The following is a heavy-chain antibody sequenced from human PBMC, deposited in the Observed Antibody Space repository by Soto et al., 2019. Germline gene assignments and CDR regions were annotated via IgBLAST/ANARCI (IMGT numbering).Heavy chain of an antibody. V-gene: IGHV3-23*01. Sequence: GGSLRLSCAASGFTFSSYAMSWVRQAPGKGLEWVSAISGSGGSTYYADSVKGRFTISRDNSKNTLYLQMNSLRAEDTAVYYCASRSQGTYYYGSGTFDYWGQGTLVTVSS. CDR3: ASRSQGTYYYGSGTFDY. J-gene: IGHJ4*02. CDR1: GFTFSSYA. D-gene: IGHD3-10*01. CDR2: ISGSGGST.